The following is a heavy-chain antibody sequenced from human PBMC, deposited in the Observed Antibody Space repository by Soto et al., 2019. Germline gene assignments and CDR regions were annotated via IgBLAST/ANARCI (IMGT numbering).Heavy chain of an antibody. CDR2: IRSKAYGGTT. J-gene: IGHJ6*04. Sequence: SLILSCTSSGFPFVDYAMNWVLQAPGKGLEWVGFIRSKAYGGTTEYAASVKGRFTISRDDSKSIAYLQMNSLKTEDTAVYYCTGLERVRRSSYYDSGMDFWGKWTTVTVSS. D-gene: IGHD1-1*01. V-gene: IGHV3-49*04. CDR1: GFPFVDYA. CDR3: TGLERVRRSSYYDSGMDF.